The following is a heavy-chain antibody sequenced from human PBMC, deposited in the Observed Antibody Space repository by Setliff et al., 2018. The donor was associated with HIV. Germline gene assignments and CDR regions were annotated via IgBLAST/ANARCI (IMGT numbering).Heavy chain of an antibody. V-gene: IGHV1-2*02. CDR3: ARPQAVAGIIPYFDY. J-gene: IGHJ4*02. Sequence: ASVKVSCKASGGTFSNYAITWVRQAPGQGLEWMGWINPNSGGTNSAQKFQGRVTMTRDTSISTAYMELSRLRSDDTAVYYCARPQAVAGIIPYFDYWGQGTLVTVSS. D-gene: IGHD6-19*01. CDR2: INPNSGGT. CDR1: GGTFSNYA.